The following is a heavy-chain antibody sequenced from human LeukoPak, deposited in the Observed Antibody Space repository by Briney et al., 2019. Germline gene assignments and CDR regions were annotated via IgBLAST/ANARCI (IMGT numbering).Heavy chain of an antibody. V-gene: IGHV4-34*01. CDR2: INHSGST. J-gene: IGHJ6*03. CDR3: ARLGVTSPSWGYYYYYMDV. D-gene: IGHD2-21*02. Sequence: SETLSLTCAVYGGSFSGHYWSWSRQPPGKGLEWIGEINHSGSTNYNPSLKSRVTISVDTSKNQFSLKLSSVTAADTAVYYCARLGVTSPSWGYYYYYMDVWGKGTTVTVSS. CDR1: GGSFSGHY.